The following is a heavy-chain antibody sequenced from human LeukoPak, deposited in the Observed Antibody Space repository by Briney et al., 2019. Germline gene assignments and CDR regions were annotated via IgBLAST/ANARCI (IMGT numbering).Heavy chain of an antibody. D-gene: IGHD3-9*01. CDR1: GGSISSYY. CDR2: IYYSGST. J-gene: IGHJ4*02. V-gene: IGHV4-59*01. Sequence: SETLSLTCTVSGGSISSYYWSWIRQPPGKGLEWIGYIYYSGSTNYNPSLKSRVTISVDTSKNQFSLKLSSVTAADTAVYYCARDGGDILTGYYVWPFDYWGQGTLVTVSS. CDR3: ARDGGDILTGYYVWPFDY.